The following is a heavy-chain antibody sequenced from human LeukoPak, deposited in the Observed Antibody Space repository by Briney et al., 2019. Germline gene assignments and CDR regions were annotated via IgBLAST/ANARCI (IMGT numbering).Heavy chain of an antibody. CDR3: ARDLRLISGIAVANGYNWFDP. CDR1: GYTFTSYY. CDR2: INPSGGST. Sequence: GASVKVSCKASGYTFTSYYMHWVRQAPGQGLEWMGIINPSGGSTSYAQKLQGRVTMTTDTSTSTAYMELRSLRSDDTAVYYCARDLRLISGIAVANGYNWFDPWGQGTLVTASS. D-gene: IGHD6-19*01. J-gene: IGHJ5*02. V-gene: IGHV1-46*01.